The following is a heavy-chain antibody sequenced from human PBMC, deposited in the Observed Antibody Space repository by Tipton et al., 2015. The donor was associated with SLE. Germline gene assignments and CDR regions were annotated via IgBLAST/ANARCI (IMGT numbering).Heavy chain of an antibody. D-gene: IGHD4-11*01. Sequence: TLSLTCAVSGGSISSGGYSWSWIRQPPGKGLEWIGDIFHTGSTYYSPSLEGRVTISIDISKNQFSLKMTSMTAADTAVYYCTKGVYSVLNWFDPWGQGTQVAVSS. J-gene: IGHJ5*02. CDR3: TKGVYSVLNWFDP. CDR2: IFHTGST. CDR1: GGSISSGGYS. V-gene: IGHV4-30-2*01.